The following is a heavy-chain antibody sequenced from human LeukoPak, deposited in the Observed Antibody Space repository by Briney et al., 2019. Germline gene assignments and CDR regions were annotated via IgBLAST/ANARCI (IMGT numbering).Heavy chain of an antibody. Sequence: SETLSLTCTVSGGSISSSYWSWIRQPPGKGLEWIGEINHSGSTNYNPSLKSRVTISVDTSKNQFSLKLSSVTAADTAVYYCASLGMGDYVAARNVGESHTIDYWGQGTLVTVSS. D-gene: IGHD4-17*01. CDR3: ASLGMGDYVAARNVGESHTIDY. V-gene: IGHV4-34*01. CDR2: INHSGST. J-gene: IGHJ4*02. CDR1: GGSISSSY.